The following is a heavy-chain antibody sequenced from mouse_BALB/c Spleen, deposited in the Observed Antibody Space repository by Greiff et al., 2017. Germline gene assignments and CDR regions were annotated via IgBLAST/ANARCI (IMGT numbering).Heavy chain of an antibody. CDR1: GFTFTDYY. CDR2: IRNKANGYTT. CDR3: ARKGNYEGAMDY. J-gene: IGHJ4*01. V-gene: IGHV7-3*02. D-gene: IGHD2-1*01. Sequence: EVKVVESGGGLVQPGGSLRLSCATSGFTFTDYYMSWVRQPPGKALEWLGFIRNKANGYTTEYSASVKGRFTISRDNSQSILYLQMNTLRAEDSATYYCARKGNYEGAMDYWGQGTSVTVSS.